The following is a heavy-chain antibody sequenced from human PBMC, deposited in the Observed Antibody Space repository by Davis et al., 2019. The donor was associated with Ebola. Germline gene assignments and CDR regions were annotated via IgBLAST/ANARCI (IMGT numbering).Heavy chain of an antibody. J-gene: IGHJ6*02. CDR1: GFTFSCYA. V-gene: IGHV3-30-3*01. CDR3: ASLVAAADYYYYGMDV. Sequence: PGGSLRLSCAASGFTFSCYAMHWVRHAPGKGLEWVAVISYDGSNKYYADSVKGRFTISRDNSKNTLYLQMNSLRAEDTAVYYCASLVAAADYYYYGMDVWGQGTTVTVSS. CDR2: ISYDGSNK. D-gene: IGHD6-13*01.